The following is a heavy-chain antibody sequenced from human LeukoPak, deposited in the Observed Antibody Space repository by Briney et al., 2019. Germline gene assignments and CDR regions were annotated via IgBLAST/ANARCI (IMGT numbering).Heavy chain of an antibody. J-gene: IGHJ4*02. D-gene: IGHD2-21*02. V-gene: IGHV3-11*05. CDR3: ARAEGGPATAIY. CDR2: ISTGSSYT. CDR1: GFTFSDYY. Sequence: PEGSLRLSCAASGFTFSDYYMSWIRQAPGRGLEWVSYISTGSSYTNYADSVKGRFTISRDNAKNSLYLQMNSLRAEDTALYYCARAEGGPATAIYWGQGTLVTVSS.